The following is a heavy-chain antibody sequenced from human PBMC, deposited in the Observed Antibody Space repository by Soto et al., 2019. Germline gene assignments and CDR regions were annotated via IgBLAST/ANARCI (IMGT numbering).Heavy chain of an antibody. V-gene: IGHV2-70*04. CDR1: GFSHSTHGMR. D-gene: IGHD3-22*01. Sequence: SGPTLVNPTQTLTLTCTCSGFSHSTHGMRVSWIRQPPGKALEWLARIDWDDDKFYSTSVKTRLIISKDTSKNQVVLTMTNLDPVDTATYYCARSPRGFYDGSGYPYFFDYWGLGTLVTVSS. CDR2: IDWDDDK. J-gene: IGHJ4*02. CDR3: ARSPRGFYDGSGYPYFFDY.